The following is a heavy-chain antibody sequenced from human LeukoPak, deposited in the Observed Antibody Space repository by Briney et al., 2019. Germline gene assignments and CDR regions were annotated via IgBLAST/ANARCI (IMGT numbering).Heavy chain of an antibody. D-gene: IGHD5-24*01. CDR3: ARGEMATIEDAFDI. J-gene: IGHJ3*02. Sequence: SETLSLTCTVSGGSISSYYWSWIRQPPGKGLEWIGRIYTSGSTNYNPSLKSRVTISVDTSKNQFSLKLSSVTAADTAVYYCARGEMATIEDAFDIWGQGTMVTVSS. CDR1: GGSISSYY. V-gene: IGHV4-4*07. CDR2: IYTSGST.